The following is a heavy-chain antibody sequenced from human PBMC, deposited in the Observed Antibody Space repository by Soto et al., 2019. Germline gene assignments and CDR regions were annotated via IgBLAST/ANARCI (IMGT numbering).Heavy chain of an antibody. CDR1: GFTFSSYW. V-gene: IGHV3-74*01. CDR2: INSDGSST. Sequence: EVQLVESGGGLVQPGGSLRLSCAASGFTFSSYWMHWVRQAPGKGLVWVSRINSDGSSTSYADSVKGRFTISRDNAKNTLYLQMNSLRAEDTAVYYCARGGHRYGSGSYYKSYYFDYWGQGTLVTVSS. J-gene: IGHJ4*02. CDR3: ARGGHRYGSGSYYKSYYFDY. D-gene: IGHD3-10*01.